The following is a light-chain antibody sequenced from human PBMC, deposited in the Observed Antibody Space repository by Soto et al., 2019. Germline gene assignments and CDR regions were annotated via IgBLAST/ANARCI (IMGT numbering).Light chain of an antibody. V-gene: IGKV1-27*01. J-gene: IGKJ3*01. CDR3: QKYNSAIFT. CDR1: QDISNY. Sequence: DIQMTQSPSSLSASVGDRVTITCRTSQDISNYLAWYQQKPGKVPELLIYGASTLQSGVPSRFSGSGSGTDFTLTISSLQPEDVATYYCQKYNSAIFTFGPGTKVDIK. CDR2: GAS.